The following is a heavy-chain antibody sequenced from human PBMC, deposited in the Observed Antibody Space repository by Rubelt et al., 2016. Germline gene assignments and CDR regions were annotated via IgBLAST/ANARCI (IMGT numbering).Heavy chain of an antibody. CDR3: ARVISGVEYSSSWHFDY. CDR1: GYTFTSYG. D-gene: IGHD6-13*01. CDR2: ISAYNGNT. Sequence: QVQLVQSGAEVKKPGASVNVSCKASGYTFTSYGISWVRQAPGQGLEWMGWISAYNGNTHYAQKLQGRVTMTADTSTSTAYMELRSLRCDDTAVYYCARVISGVEYSSSWHFDYWGQGTLVTVSS. V-gene: IGHV1-18*01. J-gene: IGHJ4*02.